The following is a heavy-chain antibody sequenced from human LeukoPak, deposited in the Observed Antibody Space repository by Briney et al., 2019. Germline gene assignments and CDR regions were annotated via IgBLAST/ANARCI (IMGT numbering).Heavy chain of an antibody. CDR3: ARFGVDYDMDV. D-gene: IGHD3-16*01. CDR2: SHYSGRP. Sequence: SETLTLTCTVSGGSISGHYWTWLRQPPGKGLEWIGQSHYSGRPDYNPSLKSRVTISVDTSKNQLSLKVPSVTGADTAVYYCARFGVDYDMDVWGQGTTVTVSS. J-gene: IGHJ6*02. V-gene: IGHV4-59*11. CDR1: GGSISGHY.